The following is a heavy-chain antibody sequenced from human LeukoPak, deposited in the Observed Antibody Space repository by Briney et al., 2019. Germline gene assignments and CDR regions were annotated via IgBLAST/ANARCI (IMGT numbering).Heavy chain of an antibody. Sequence: GGSLRLSCAASGFTVSGNYMSWVRQSPGKGLEWVSVIYTDDTTFYADSVKGRFTISRDNSKNTLYLQMNSLRAEDTAVYYCARGSYYYDSSGYYFWGQGTLVTVSS. CDR3: ARGSYYYDSSGYYF. J-gene: IGHJ4*02. V-gene: IGHV3-53*05. CDR2: IYTDDTT. CDR1: GFTVSGNY. D-gene: IGHD3-22*01.